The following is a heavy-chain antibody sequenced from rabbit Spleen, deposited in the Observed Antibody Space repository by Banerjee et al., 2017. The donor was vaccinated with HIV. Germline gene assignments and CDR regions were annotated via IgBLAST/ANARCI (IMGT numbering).Heavy chain of an antibody. CDR1: GFSFSDSYY. V-gene: IGHV1S40*01. CDR3: ARDLVAVIGWNFNL. D-gene: IGHD1-1*01. CDR2: INIVTGKD. Sequence: QALGESGGDLVKPGASLTLTCTASGFSFSDSYYMCWVRQAPGKGLEWIACINIVTGKDVYATWAKGRFTISKTSSTTVTLQMTSLTAADTATYFCARDLVAVIGWNFNLWGPGTLVTVS. J-gene: IGHJ4*01.